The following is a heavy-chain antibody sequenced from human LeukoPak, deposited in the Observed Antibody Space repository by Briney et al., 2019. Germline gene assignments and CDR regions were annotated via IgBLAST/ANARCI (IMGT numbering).Heavy chain of an antibody. J-gene: IGHJ4*02. CDR3: ARIRVTYFDY. D-gene: IGHD2-21*02. Sequence: GGSLRLSCAASGFTFSSSAMSWVRQAPGKGLEWVAVISSDGNNKYYADSVKGRFTISRDNSKNTLYLQMNSLRAEDTAVYYCARIRVTYFDYWGQGTLVTVSS. CDR1: GFTFSSSA. V-gene: IGHV3-30-3*01. CDR2: ISSDGNNK.